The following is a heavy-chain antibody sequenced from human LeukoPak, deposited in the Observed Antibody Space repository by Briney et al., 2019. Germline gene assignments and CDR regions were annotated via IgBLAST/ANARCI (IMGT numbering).Heavy chain of an antibody. CDR1: GFTFSNYN. CDR3: ARRSSWSFDY. D-gene: IGHD6-13*01. CDR2: IYYSGST. V-gene: IGHV4-59*08. J-gene: IGHJ4*02. Sequence: PGRSLRPSCAASGFTFSNYNMNWVRQAPGKGLEWIGCIYYSGSTNYNPSLKSRVTISVGTSKNQFSLKLSSVTAADTAVYYCARRSSWSFDYWGQGTLVTVSS.